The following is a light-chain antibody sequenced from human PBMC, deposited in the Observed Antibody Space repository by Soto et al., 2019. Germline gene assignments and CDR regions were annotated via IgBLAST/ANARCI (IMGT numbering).Light chain of an antibody. CDR3: QQCYSYPT. V-gene: IGKV1-39*01. J-gene: IGKJ1*01. Sequence: DIQMTQSPSSLSASVGDRVTIACRASQSISSSLNWYLHKPGKAPELLIFAASSLQSGVPSRFRGSGSGTDFTLTISSLQPEDFGTYYCQQCYSYPTFGQGTKVEIK. CDR2: AAS. CDR1: QSISSS.